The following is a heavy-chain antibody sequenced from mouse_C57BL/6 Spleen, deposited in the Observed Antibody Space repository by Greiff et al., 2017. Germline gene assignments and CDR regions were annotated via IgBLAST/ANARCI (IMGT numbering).Heavy chain of an antibody. CDR3: ARDPYGSSYDDY. J-gene: IGHJ2*01. V-gene: IGHV3-6*01. Sequence: EVKLQESGPGLVKPSQSLSLTCSVTGYSITSGYYWNWIRQFPGNKLEWMGYISYDGSNNYNPSLKNRISITRDTSKNQFFLKLNSVTTEDTATYYCARDPYGSSYDDYWGQGTTLTVSS. D-gene: IGHD1-1*01. CDR2: ISYDGSN. CDR1: GYSITSGYY.